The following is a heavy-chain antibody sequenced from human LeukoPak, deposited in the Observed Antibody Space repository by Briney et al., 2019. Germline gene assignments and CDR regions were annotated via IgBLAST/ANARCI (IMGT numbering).Heavy chain of an antibody. CDR3: ARKGASGY. V-gene: IGHV1-8*01. J-gene: IGHJ4*02. D-gene: IGHD3-10*01. Sequence: ASVKVSCKAFGYTFTNYDLNWVRQATGQGLEWMGWMNPNSGNTGYAQKFQGRVTMTRDTSINTAYMELNSLTSEDTAVYYCARKGASGYWGQGTLVTVSS. CDR1: GYTFTNYD. CDR2: MNPNSGNT.